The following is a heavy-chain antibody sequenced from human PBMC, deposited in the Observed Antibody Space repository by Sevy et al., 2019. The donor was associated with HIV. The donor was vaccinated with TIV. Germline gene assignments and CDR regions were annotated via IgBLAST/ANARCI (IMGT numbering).Heavy chain of an antibody. CDR3: AKTRLPRYYYYGMDV. Sequence: GGSLRLSCAASGFTFDDYAMHWVRQAPGKGLEWVSGISWNSGSIGYADSVKGRFTISRDNAKNSLYLQMNSLRAEDTALYYCAKTRLPRYYYYGMDVRGQGTTVTVSS. CDR1: GFTFDDYA. CDR2: ISWNSGSI. J-gene: IGHJ6*02. V-gene: IGHV3-9*01.